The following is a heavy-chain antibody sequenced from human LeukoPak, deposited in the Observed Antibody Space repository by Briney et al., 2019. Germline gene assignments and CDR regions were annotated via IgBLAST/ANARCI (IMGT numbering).Heavy chain of an antibody. CDR2: ISYDGSNK. D-gene: IGHD6-19*01. CDR1: GFTFSSYA. CDR3: ARGARIAVAPTDY. V-gene: IGHV3-30-3*01. J-gene: IGHJ4*02. Sequence: PGRSLRLSCAASGFTFSSYAMHWVRQAPGKGLEWVAVISYDGSNKYYADSVRGRFTISRDNSKNTLYLQMNSLRAEDTAVYYCARGARIAVAPTDYWGQGTLVTVSS.